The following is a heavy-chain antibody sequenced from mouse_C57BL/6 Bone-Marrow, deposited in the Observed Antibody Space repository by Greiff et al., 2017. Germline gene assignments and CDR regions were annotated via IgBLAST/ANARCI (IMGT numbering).Heavy chain of an antibody. D-gene: IGHD2-1*01. CDR2: IYPGSGST. J-gene: IGHJ2*01. V-gene: IGHV1-55*01. CDR3: ARERIYYGPYYFDY. Sequence: VQLQQPGAELVKPGASVKMSCKASGYTFTSYWITWVKQRPGQGLEWIGDIYPGSGSTNYNEKFKSKATLTVDTSSSTAYMQLSSLTSEDSAVYYCARERIYYGPYYFDYWGQGTTLTVSS. CDR1: GYTFTSYW.